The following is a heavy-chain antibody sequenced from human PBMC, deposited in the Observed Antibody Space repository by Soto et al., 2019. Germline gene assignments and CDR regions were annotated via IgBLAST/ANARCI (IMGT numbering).Heavy chain of an antibody. CDR3: ARFSRADYGMDV. J-gene: IGHJ6*02. CDR1: GGSISSGGYS. CDR2: IYHSGST. Sequence: KTSETLSLTCAVSGGSISSGGYSWSWIRQPPGKGLEWIGYIYHSGSTYYNPSLKSRVTISVDRSKNQFSLKLSSVTAADTAVYYCARFSRADYGMDVWGQGTTVTVSS. V-gene: IGHV4-30-2*01.